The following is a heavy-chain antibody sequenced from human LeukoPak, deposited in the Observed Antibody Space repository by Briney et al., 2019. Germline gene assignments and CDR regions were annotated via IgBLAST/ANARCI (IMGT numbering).Heavy chain of an antibody. CDR2: INPSTGST. CDR1: GYTFTSYY. V-gene: IGHV1-46*01. Sequence: SVKVSCKTSGYTFTSYYIHWVRQAPGQGLDWMGIINPSTGSTNYAQKFQGRVTMTRDTSTSTGYMELSNLRSEDTAMYFCASTLIQGGSYYFDYWGQGALVTVSS. CDR3: ASTLIQGGSYYFDY. D-gene: IGHD1-26*01. J-gene: IGHJ4*02.